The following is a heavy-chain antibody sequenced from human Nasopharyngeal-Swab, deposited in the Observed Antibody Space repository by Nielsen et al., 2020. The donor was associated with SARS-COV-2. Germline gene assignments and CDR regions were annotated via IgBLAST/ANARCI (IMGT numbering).Heavy chain of an antibody. D-gene: IGHD1-1*01. Sequence: LKISCAASGFTFSDYYMSWIRQAPGKGLEWVSYISSSSSYTNYADSVKGRFTISRDNAKHSLYLQMNSLRAEDTAVYYCARASSSNDGAFDIWGQGTMVTVSS. CDR1: GFTFSDYY. CDR3: ARASSSNDGAFDI. V-gene: IGHV3-11*05. J-gene: IGHJ3*02. CDR2: ISSSSSYT.